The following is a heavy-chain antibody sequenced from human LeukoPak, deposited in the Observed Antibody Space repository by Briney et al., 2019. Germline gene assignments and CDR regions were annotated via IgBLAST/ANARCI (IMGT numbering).Heavy chain of an antibody. V-gene: IGHV4-59*12. Sequence: SETLSLTCTVSGGSISSYYWSWIRQPPGKGLEWIGYIYYSGSTNYNPSLKSRVTISVDTSKNQFSLKLSSVTAADTAVYYCARDQVPKWYFDLWGRGTLVTVSS. CDR1: GGSISSYY. CDR2: IYYSGST. J-gene: IGHJ2*01. CDR3: ARDQVPKWYFDL.